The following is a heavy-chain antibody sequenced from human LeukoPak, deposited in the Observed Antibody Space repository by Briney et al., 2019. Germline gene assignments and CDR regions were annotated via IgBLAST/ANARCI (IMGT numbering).Heavy chain of an antibody. CDR1: GGSFSGYY. CDR2: INHSGST. CDR3: ARGRGKKARGYYFDY. V-gene: IGHV4-34*01. Sequence: SETLSLTCAVYGGSFSGYYWSWIRQPPGKGLEWIGEINHSGSTNYNPSLKSRVTISVDTSKNQFSLKLSSVTAADTAVYYCARGRGKKARGYYFDYWGQGTLVTVSS. J-gene: IGHJ4*02.